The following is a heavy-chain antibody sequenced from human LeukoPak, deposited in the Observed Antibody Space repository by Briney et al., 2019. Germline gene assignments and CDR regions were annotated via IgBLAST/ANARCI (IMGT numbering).Heavy chain of an antibody. CDR2: ISGSGGST. J-gene: IGHJ4*02. V-gene: IGHV3-23*01. D-gene: IGHD3-10*01. Sequence: PSETLSLTCAVYGGSFSGYYWSWVRQAPGKGLEWVSGISGSGGSTVYADSVRGRFTISRDNSKNTLYLQMNILRAEDTAVYYCAKDRGSGSGSYTWGIFDCWGQGTLVTVSS. CDR3: AKDRGSGSGSYTWGIFDC. CDR1: GGSFSGYY.